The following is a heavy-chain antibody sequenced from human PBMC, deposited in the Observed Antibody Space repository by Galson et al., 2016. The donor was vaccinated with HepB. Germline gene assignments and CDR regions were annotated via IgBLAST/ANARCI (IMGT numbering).Heavy chain of an antibody. J-gene: IGHJ4*02. V-gene: IGHV3-23*01. CDR3: AKLGIKDS. CDR2: ISGTAENT. D-gene: IGHD2-21*01. Sequence: SLRLSCAVSGFNFINYAMCWVRQAPGTGLEWVSTISGTAENTYYADSVKDRFTISRDNSKSTLYLQMSSLRAEDTALYYCAKLGIKDSWGQGTLVTVSS. CDR1: GFNFINYA.